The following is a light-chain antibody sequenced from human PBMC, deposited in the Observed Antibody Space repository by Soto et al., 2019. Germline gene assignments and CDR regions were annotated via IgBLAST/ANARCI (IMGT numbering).Light chain of an antibody. J-gene: IGKJ4*01. V-gene: IGKV1-5*03. CDR3: QQYNTYPLT. CDR1: QSIINW. Sequence: DIQMTQSPSTLSASVGDRVTITCRASQSIINWLAWYQQKPGKAPNLLIYKASSLESGVPSRFSGSGSGTEFTRTISSLQTDDFATYYCQQYNTYPLTFGGGTKVDIK. CDR2: KAS.